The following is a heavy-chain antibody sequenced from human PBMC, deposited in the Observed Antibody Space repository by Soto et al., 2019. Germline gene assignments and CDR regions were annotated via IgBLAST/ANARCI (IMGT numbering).Heavy chain of an antibody. V-gene: IGHV3-21*01. J-gene: IGHJ5*02. D-gene: IGHD1-26*01. Sequence: GSLRLSCAASGFTFSSYSMNWVRQAPGKGLEWVSPISSSSSYIYYADSVKGRFTISRDNAKNSLYLQMNSLRAEDTAVYYCARDLSVGWFDPWGQGTLVTVSS. CDR3: ARDLSVGWFDP. CDR2: ISSSSSYI. CDR1: GFTFSSYS.